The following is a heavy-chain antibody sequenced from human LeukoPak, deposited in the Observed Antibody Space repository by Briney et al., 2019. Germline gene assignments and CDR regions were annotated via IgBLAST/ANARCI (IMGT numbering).Heavy chain of an antibody. V-gene: IGHV3-43*02. CDR1: GFTFDDYA. D-gene: IGHD1-26*01. Sequence: GGSLRLSCAASGFTFDDYAMHWVRQAPGKGLEWVSLISGDGGSTYYADSVKGRFTISRDNSKNSLYLQMNSLRTEDTALYYCANDSPRGSYPWGQGTLVTVSS. J-gene: IGHJ5*02. CDR2: ISGDGGST. CDR3: ANDSPRGSYP.